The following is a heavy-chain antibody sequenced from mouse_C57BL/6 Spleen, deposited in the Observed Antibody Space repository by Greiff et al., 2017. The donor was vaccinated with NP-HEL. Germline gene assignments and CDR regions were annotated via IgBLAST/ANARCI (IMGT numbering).Heavy chain of an antibody. CDR3: APITTVYAMDY. CDR2: IYPGDGDT. V-gene: IGHV1-82*01. J-gene: IGHJ4*01. D-gene: IGHD1-1*01. CDR1: GYAFSSSW. Sequence: QVQLQQSGPELVKPGASVKISCKASGYAFSSSWMNWVKQRPGKGLEWIGRIYPGDGDTNYNGKFKGKATLTADKSSSTAYMQLSSLTSEDSAVYFCAPITTVYAMDYWGQGTSVTVSS.